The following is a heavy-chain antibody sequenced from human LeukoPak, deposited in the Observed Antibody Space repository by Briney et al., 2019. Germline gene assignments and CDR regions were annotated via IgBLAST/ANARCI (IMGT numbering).Heavy chain of an antibody. D-gene: IGHD6-13*01. J-gene: IGHJ5*02. CDR1: GFTFSSYG. Sequence: GRSLRLSCAASGFTFSSYGMHWVRQAPGKGLEWVAVIWYDGSNKYYADSVKGRFTISRDNSKNTLYVQMNSLRAEDTAVYYCSRVEVAAAAGTSWGQGTPVTVSS. V-gene: IGHV3-33*01. CDR3: SRVEVAAAAGTS. CDR2: IWYDGSNK.